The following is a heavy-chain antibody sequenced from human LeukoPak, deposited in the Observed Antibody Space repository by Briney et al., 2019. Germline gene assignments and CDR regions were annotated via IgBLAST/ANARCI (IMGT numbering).Heavy chain of an antibody. D-gene: IGHD5-24*01. V-gene: IGHV1-69*13. Sequence: SVKVSCKASGGTFSSYAISWVRQAPGQGLEWMGGIIPIFGTANYAQKFQGRVTITADESTSTAYMELSSLRSEDTAVYYCARLGPGGMATITNWGQGTLVTVSS. CDR3: ARLGPGGMATITN. CDR1: GGTFSSYA. J-gene: IGHJ4*02. CDR2: IIPIFGTA.